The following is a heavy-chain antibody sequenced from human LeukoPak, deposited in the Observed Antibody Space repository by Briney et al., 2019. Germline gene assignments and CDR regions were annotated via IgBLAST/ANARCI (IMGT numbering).Heavy chain of an antibody. J-gene: IGHJ4*02. Sequence: LSLTCTVSGGSISSYYWSWIRQAPGKGLEWVSYISSSGSTIYYADSVKGRFTISRDNAKNSLYLQMNSLRAEDTAVYYCARVGKFDSFDYWGQGTLVTVSS. D-gene: IGHD4-23*01. CDR1: GGSISSYY. CDR2: ISSSGSTI. V-gene: IGHV3-11*01. CDR3: ARVGKFDSFDY.